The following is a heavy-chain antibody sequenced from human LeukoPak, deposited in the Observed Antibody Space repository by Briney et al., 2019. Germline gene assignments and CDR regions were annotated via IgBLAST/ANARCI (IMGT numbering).Heavy chain of an antibody. V-gene: IGHV3-30*18. D-gene: IGHD3/OR15-3a*01. J-gene: IGHJ5*02. CDR2: ISYDRSNK. Sequence: GGSLRLSCAASGFTFSSYGMRWVRQAPGKGLEWVAVISYDRSNKYYADSVKGRFTISTDNSKNTLYMQMNSLRAEDTAVYFCAKAAGKEVGYDFWFEHWGQGTLVTVSS. CDR3: AKAAGKEVGYDFWFEH. CDR1: GFTFSSYG.